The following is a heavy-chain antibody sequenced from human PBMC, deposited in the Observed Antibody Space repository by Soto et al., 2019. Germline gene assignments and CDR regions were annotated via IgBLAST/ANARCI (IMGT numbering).Heavy chain of an antibody. D-gene: IGHD2-15*01. V-gene: IGHV4-34*01. CDR3: ARRGDIVVVVAASYYFDY. CDR1: GGSFSGYY. Sequence: KTSETLSLTCAVYGGSFSGYYWSWIRQPPGKGLEWIGEINHSGSTNYNPSLKSRVTISVDTSKNQSSLKLSSVTAADTAVYYCARRGDIVVVVAASYYFDYWGQGTLVTVSS. J-gene: IGHJ4*02. CDR2: INHSGST.